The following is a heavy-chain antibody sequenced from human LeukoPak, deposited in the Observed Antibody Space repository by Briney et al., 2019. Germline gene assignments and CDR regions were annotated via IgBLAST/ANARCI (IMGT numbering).Heavy chain of an antibody. CDR2: ISYDGSNK. D-gene: IGHD6-13*01. V-gene: IGHV3-30*18. CDR1: GFTFSSYG. CDR3: AKAPSSSWFGDY. Sequence: PGRSLRLSCAASGFTFSSYGMHWVRQAPGKGLEWVAVISYDGSNKYYADSVKGRFTISRDSSKNTLYLQMNSLRAEDTAVYYCAKAPSSSWFGDYWGQGTLVTVSS. J-gene: IGHJ4*02.